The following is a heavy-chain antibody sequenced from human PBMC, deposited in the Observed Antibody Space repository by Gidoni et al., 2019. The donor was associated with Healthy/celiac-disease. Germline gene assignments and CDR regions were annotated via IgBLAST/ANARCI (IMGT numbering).Heavy chain of an antibody. J-gene: IGHJ6*02. CDR2: INPNSGGT. V-gene: IGHV1-2*02. CDR1: GYTFTGYY. D-gene: IGHD2-2*02. Sequence: QVQLVQSGAEVKKPGASVKVSCKASGYTFTGYYMHWVRPAPGQGLEWMGWINPNSGGTNYAQKFQGRVTMTRDTSISTAYMELSRLRSDDTAVYYCASSRVPAAIFQWWPGDPYYYGMDVWGQGTTVTVSS. CDR3: ASSRVPAAIFQWWPGDPYYYGMDV.